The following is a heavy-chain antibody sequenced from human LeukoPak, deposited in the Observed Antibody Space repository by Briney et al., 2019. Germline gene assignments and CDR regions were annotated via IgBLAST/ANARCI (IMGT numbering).Heavy chain of an antibody. CDR3: ARSSRFESIHYFDY. CDR2: ISGSGGST. Sequence: GGSLRLSCAASGFTFSSYAMSWVRQAPGKGLEWVSAISGSGGSTYYADSVKGRFTISRDNSKNTLYLQMNSLRAEDTAVYYCARSSRFESIHYFDYWGQGTLVTVSS. V-gene: IGHV3-23*01. J-gene: IGHJ4*01. D-gene: IGHD6-13*01. CDR1: GFTFSSYA.